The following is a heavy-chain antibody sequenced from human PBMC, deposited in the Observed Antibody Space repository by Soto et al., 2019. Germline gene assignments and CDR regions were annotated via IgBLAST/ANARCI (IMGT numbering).Heavy chain of an antibody. CDR3: RVVSAFDI. CDR2: ISYDGSNK. J-gene: IGHJ3*02. CDR1: GFTFSSYG. D-gene: IGHD2-15*01. V-gene: IGHV3-30*03. Sequence: QVQLVESGGGVVQPGRSLRLSCAASGFTFSSYGMHWVRQAPGKGLEWVAVISYDGSNKYYADSVKGRFTISRDNSKNTLYLQMNSLRAEDTAVYYARVVSAFDIWDQGTMVTVSS.